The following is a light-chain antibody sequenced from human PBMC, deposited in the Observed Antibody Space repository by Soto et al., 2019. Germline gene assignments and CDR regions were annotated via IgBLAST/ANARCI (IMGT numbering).Light chain of an antibody. CDR2: DVS. J-gene: IGLJ1*01. Sequence: ALTQPRSVSGSPGQSVTISCTGTSSDVGGYNYVSWYQQHPGKAPKLMIYDVSKRPSGVPDRFSGSKSGNTASLTISGLQAEDEADYYCCSYAGSYTFFGTGTKVTVL. CDR3: CSYAGSYTF. V-gene: IGLV2-11*01. CDR1: SSDVGGYNY.